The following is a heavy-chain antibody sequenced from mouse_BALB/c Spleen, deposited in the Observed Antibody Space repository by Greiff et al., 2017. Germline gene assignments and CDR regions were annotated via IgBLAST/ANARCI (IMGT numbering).Heavy chain of an antibody. Sequence: VQLKQPGAELVMPGASVKMSCKSSGYTFTDYWMHWVKQRPGQGLEWIGAIDTSDSYTSYNQKFKGKATLTVDESSSTAYMQLSSLTSEDSAVYYCARIARATDYAMDYWGQGTSVTVSS. D-gene: IGHD3-1*01. CDR1: GYTFTDYW. V-gene: IGHV1-69*01. CDR3: ARIARATDYAMDY. J-gene: IGHJ4*01. CDR2: IDTSDSYT.